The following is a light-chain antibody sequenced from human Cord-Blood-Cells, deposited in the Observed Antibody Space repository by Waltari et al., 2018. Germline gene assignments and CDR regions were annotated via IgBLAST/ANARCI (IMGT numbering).Light chain of an antibody. J-gene: IGLJ1*01. V-gene: IGLV2-11*01. Sequence: QSALTPPRSVSGSPAQSATISCTGTSSAVGGYNYLSWYQQHPGKAPKLMIYDVSKRPSGVPDRFSGSKSCNTASLTISGLQAEDEADYYCCSYAGSYTFVFGTGTKVTVL. CDR2: DVS. CDR3: CSYAGSYTFV. CDR1: SSAVGGYNY.